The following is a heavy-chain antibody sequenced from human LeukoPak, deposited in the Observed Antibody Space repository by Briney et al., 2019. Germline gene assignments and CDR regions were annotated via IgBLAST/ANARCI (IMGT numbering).Heavy chain of an antibody. CDR1: GFTFSSYA. Sequence: GGSLRLSCAASGFTFSSYAMSWVRQAPGKGLEWVPAISGSGGSTYYADSVKGRFTISRDNSKNTLYLQMNSLRAEDTAIYYCAKYTSSGSRNFDYWGQGTLVTVSS. J-gene: IGHJ4*02. D-gene: IGHD1-26*01. CDR2: ISGSGGST. V-gene: IGHV3-23*01. CDR3: AKYTSSGSRNFDY.